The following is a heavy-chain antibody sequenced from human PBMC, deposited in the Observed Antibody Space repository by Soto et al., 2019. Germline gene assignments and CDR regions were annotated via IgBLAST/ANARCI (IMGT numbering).Heavy chain of an antibody. CDR3: ARSRYSGYDSLDY. Sequence: QVQLQESGPGLVKPSETLSLTCTVSGGSISSYYWSWIRQPPGKGLEWIGYIYYSGSTNYNPSLHRRVTISVDTSKNQFSLKLSAVTAADTAVYYCARSRYSGYDSLDYWGQGTLVTVSS. CDR2: IYYSGST. V-gene: IGHV4-59*12. CDR1: GGSISSYY. J-gene: IGHJ4*02. D-gene: IGHD5-12*01.